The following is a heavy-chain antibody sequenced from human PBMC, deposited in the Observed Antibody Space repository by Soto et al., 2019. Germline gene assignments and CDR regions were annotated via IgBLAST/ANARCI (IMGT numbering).Heavy chain of an antibody. CDR1: GGSISTFS. CDR3: ARGHVIGARGRWFDP. D-gene: IGHD3-22*01. J-gene: IGHJ5*02. V-gene: IGHV4-59*01. Sequence: QVQLQESGPGLVKPSETLSLTCTVSGGSISTFSWSWIRQAPGKALEWIGYIYYSGSTDYNSSLKSRVTISVDTSKNQFSLKLSSVTAADTAVYYCARGHVIGARGRWFDPWGQGTLVTVSS. CDR2: IYYSGST.